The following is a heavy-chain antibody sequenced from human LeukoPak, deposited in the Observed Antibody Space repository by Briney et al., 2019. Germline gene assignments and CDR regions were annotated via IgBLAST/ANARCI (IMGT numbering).Heavy chain of an antibody. Sequence: PGGSLRLSCAASKFTFSSYSMNWVRQAPGKGLEWVSSISSTSSYIYYADSVRGRFTISRDTAKNSLYLQMSSLRAEDTAVYYCARDLSELPNWEYSFDYWGQGTLVTVSS. V-gene: IGHV3-21*01. CDR1: KFTFSSYS. J-gene: IGHJ4*02. CDR2: ISSTSSYI. CDR3: ARDLSELPNWEYSFDY. D-gene: IGHD1-1*01.